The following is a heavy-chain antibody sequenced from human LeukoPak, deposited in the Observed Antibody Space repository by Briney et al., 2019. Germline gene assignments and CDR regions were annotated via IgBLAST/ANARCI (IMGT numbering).Heavy chain of an antibody. CDR3: ARLRGYSYADFDY. Sequence: GGSLRLSCAAPGITFSNYNMNWVRQAPGKGLEWVAFIRYDGSNKYYADSVKGRFTISRDNSKNTLYLQMNSLRAEDTAVYYCARLRGYSYADFDYWGQGTLVTVSS. CDR2: IRYDGSNK. J-gene: IGHJ4*02. V-gene: IGHV3-30*02. CDR1: GITFSNYN. D-gene: IGHD5-18*01.